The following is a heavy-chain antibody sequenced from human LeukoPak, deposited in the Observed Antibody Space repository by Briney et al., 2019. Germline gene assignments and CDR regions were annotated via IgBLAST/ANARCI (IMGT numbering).Heavy chain of an antibody. CDR2: INSDGSST. V-gene: IGHV3-74*01. D-gene: IGHD3-10*01. CDR1: GFTFDDYA. J-gene: IGHJ4*02. Sequence: QPGRSLRLSCAASGFTFDDYAMHWVRQAPGKGLVWVSRINSDGSSTSYADSVKGRFTISRDNAKNTLYLQMNSLRAEDTAVYYCAKDYGSGSYSVFDYWGQGTLVTVSS. CDR3: AKDYGSGSYSVFDY.